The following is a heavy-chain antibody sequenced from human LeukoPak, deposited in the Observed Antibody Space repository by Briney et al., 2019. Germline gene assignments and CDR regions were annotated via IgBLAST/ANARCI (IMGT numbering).Heavy chain of an antibody. CDR3: ARGSYFYCSSTSCYRGLGYYYYYMDV. CDR2: IYYSGST. V-gene: IGHV4-39*01. J-gene: IGHJ6*03. D-gene: IGHD2-2*01. Sequence: PSETLSLTCTVSGGSISSNNYYWGWLRQPPGKGLEWIGSIYYSGSTYYNPSLKSRVTISVDTSKNQFFLKLSSVTAADTAVYYCARGSYFYCSSTSCYRGLGYYYYYMDVWGKGTTVTVSS. CDR1: GGSISSNNYY.